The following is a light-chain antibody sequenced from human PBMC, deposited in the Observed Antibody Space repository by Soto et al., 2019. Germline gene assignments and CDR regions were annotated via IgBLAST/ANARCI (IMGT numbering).Light chain of an antibody. V-gene: IGKV1-5*03. CDR3: QQYDSLSLT. CDR2: QAS. Sequence: DIQMTQSPSTLSASVGDRVTITCRASQSISSWLAWYQQKPGKAPKLLIYQASSLESGVPSRFSGGRSGTEFTLPISSLQPDDFATYYCQQYDSLSLTFGQGTKVEIK. J-gene: IGKJ1*01. CDR1: QSISSW.